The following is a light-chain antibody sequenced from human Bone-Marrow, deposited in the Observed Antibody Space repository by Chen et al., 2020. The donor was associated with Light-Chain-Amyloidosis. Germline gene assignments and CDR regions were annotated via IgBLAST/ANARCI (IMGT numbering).Light chain of an antibody. CDR3: QSADSSGTYEVI. J-gene: IGLJ2*01. CDR2: RDT. Sequence: SYELTLPPSVSVSPGQTARITCSGDDLPTKYAYWYQQKPGQAPVLVIHRDTERPSGISERFSGSSSRTTATLTISGVQAEDEADYHCQSADSSGTYEVIFGGGTKLTVL. CDR1: DLPTKY. V-gene: IGLV3-25*03.